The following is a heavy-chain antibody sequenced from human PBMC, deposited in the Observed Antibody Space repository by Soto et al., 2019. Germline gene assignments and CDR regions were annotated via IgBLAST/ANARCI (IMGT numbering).Heavy chain of an antibody. V-gene: IGHV6-1*01. CDR3: VRDVGFDFDY. J-gene: IGHJ4*02. CDR1: GDSVFSNTAA. D-gene: IGHD1-26*01. CDR2: TYYRSKWYN. Sequence: PSQTLSLTCVISGDSVFSNTAALNLIRQSPSRGLEWLGRTYYRSKWYNDYAVTVKSRIVINPDTSQNQFSLHLNSVTPDDTALYYCVRDVGFDFDYWGQGTQVTVSS.